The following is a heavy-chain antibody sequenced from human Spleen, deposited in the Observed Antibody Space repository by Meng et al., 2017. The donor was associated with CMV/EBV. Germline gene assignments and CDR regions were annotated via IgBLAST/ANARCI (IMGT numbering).Heavy chain of an antibody. J-gene: IGHJ4*02. Sequence: GESLKISCAASGFTLNSYSVNWVRQAPGKGLEWVSSISGGGRTIYYTDSVKGRFTISRDNAKNSLYLQMHSLRAEDTAVYYCTRDLDYTYFGYWGQGTLVTVSS. D-gene: IGHD3-16*01. CDR1: GFTLNSYS. V-gene: IGHV3-48*04. CDR3: TRDLDYTYFGY. CDR2: ISGGGRTI.